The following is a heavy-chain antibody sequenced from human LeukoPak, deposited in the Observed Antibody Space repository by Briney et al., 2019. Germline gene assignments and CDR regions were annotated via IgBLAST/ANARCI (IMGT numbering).Heavy chain of an antibody. Sequence: GGSLRLSCVVSGFSFDSYEMDWVRQAPGKGLEWLSCISATGNTIYDADSVKGRFTISRDNAKNSLYLQMNSLRVEDTATYYCAREDLVGAIDYWGQGTLVTVSS. D-gene: IGHD1-26*01. J-gene: IGHJ4*02. V-gene: IGHV3-48*03. CDR1: GFSFDSYE. CDR2: ISATGNTI. CDR3: AREDLVGAIDY.